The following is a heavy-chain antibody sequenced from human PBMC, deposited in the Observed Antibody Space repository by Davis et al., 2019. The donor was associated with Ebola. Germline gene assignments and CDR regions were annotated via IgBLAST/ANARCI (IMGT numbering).Heavy chain of an antibody. J-gene: IGHJ6*02. V-gene: IGHV3-53*01. Sequence: GESLKISCAASGLTVSSNYMSWVRQAPGKGLEWVSVIYSGGSTYYADSVKGRFTISRHNFKNTLYLQMNSLRAEDTAVYYCARVGPYCSSTSCYDYYYYGMDVWGQGTTVTVSS. CDR1: GLTVSSNY. CDR3: ARVGPYCSSTSCYDYYYYGMDV. CDR2: IYSGGST. D-gene: IGHD2-2*01.